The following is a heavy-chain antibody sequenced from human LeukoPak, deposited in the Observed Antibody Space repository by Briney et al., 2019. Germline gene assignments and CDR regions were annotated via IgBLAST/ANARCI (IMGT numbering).Heavy chain of an antibody. Sequence: PGGSLRLSCAASGFTFSSYGMHWVRQAPGKGLEWVAFIRYDGSNKYYADSVKGRFTISRDNSKNTLYLQMNSLSAEDTAVYYCAKGVADGSGTYYRGYFDYWGQGTLVTVSS. V-gene: IGHV3-30*02. CDR1: GFTFSSYG. CDR3: AKGVADGSGTYYRGYFDY. D-gene: IGHD3-10*01. CDR2: IRYDGSNK. J-gene: IGHJ4*02.